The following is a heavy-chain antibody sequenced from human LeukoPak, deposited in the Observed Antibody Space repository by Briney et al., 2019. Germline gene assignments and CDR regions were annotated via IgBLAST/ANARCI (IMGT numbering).Heavy chain of an antibody. CDR1: GGSFNGYY. D-gene: IGHD3-3*01. CDR2: INHSGTT. CDR3: ARVPLRFLEPFDY. J-gene: IGHJ4*02. Sequence: SETLSLTCSVYGGSFNGYYWSWIRQPPGKVLEWIGEINHSGTTNYNPSLKSRVTMSLDTSKNQFSLRLNSVTAADTAVYYCARVPLRFLEPFDYWGQGTLVTVSS. V-gene: IGHV4-34*01.